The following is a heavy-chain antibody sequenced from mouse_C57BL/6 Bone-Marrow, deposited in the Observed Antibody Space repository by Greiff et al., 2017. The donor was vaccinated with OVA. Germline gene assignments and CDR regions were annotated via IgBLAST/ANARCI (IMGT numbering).Heavy chain of an antibody. J-gene: IGHJ4*01. CDR3: TRLLDAIVY. CDR2: ISSGGDYI. D-gene: IGHD2-1*01. CDR1: GFTFSSYA. V-gene: IGHV5-9-1*02. Sequence: EVKLMESGEGLVKPGGSLKLSCAASGFTFSSYAMSWVRQTPEKRLEWVAYISSGGDYIYYADTVKGRFTISRDNARNTLYLQMSSLKSEDTAMYYCTRLLDAIVYWGQGTAVTVSS.